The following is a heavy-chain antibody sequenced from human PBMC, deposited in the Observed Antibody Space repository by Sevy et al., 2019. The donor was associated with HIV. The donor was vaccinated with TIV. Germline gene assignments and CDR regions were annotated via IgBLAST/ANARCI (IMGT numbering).Heavy chain of an antibody. D-gene: IGHD1-20*01. CDR2: IYYSGTT. Sequence: SETLSLTCTVSGASMNIYYWSWIRQPPGKGLEWVGYIYYSGTTNYNPSPKSRLTISIDTSKNQFSLKLSSVTAADTAVYYCARVGFNWNDVDYWGQGTLVTVSS. V-gene: IGHV4-59*01. J-gene: IGHJ4*02. CDR1: GASMNIYY. CDR3: ARVGFNWNDVDY.